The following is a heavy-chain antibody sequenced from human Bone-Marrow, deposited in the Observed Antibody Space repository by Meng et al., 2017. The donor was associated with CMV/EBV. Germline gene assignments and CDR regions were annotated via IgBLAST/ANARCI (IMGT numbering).Heavy chain of an antibody. V-gene: IGHV1-2*02. Sequence: ASVKVSCKASGYTFTGYYMHWVRQAPGQGLEWMGWINPNSGGTNYAQKFQGRVTMTRDTSISTAYMELSRLRSDDTAVYYCATCPPKQWLGTYYYYYGMDVWGQGTTVTVPS. J-gene: IGHJ6*02. CDR1: GYTFTGYY. CDR3: ATCPPKQWLGTYYYYYGMDV. CDR2: INPNSGGT. D-gene: IGHD6-19*01.